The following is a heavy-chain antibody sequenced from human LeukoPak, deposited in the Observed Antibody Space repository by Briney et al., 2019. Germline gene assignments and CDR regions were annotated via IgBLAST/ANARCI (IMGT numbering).Heavy chain of an antibody. D-gene: IGHD2-2*01. CDR2: IYYSGSA. J-gene: IGHJ4*02. CDR3: ARLVCTSANCYAPSHLDY. CDR1: GGAIGSDGYY. Sequence: SQTLSLTCSVSGGAIGSDGYYWNWIRQHPGKGLEWIGYIYYSGSASYNPSLKSRVTISVDTSKNQFSLRLSSVTAADTAVYYCARLVCTSANCYAPSHLDYWGQGILVTVSS. V-gene: IGHV4-31*03.